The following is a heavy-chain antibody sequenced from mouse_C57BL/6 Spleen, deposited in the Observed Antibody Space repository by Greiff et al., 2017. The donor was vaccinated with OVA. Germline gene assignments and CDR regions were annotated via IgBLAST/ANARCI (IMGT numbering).Heavy chain of an antibody. Sequence: VQLQQSGAELVRPGTSVKVSCKASGYAFTNYLIEWVKQGPGQGLEWIGEINPGSGGTNYNATFKGKVILTTDNSSSTPYMQLSSLTSEDSAVYFCARWGDGYDGGCWGKGTTLTASS. D-gene: IGHD2-2*01. J-gene: IGHJ2*01. CDR1: GYAFTNYL. CDR2: INPGSGGT. V-gene: IGHV1-54*01. CDR3: ARWGDGYDGGC.